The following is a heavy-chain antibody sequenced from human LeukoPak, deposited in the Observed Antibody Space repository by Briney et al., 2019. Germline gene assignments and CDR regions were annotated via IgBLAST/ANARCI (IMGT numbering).Heavy chain of an antibody. CDR3: ARGPPAVAGPRG. J-gene: IGHJ4*02. CDR1: GFTVSSNY. Sequence: GSLRLSCAASGFTVSSNYMSWVRQAPGKGLEWVSVIYSGGSTYYADSVKGRFTISRDNSKNTLYLQMNSLRAEDTAVYYCARGPPAVAGPRGWGQGTLVTVSS. D-gene: IGHD6-19*01. CDR2: IYSGGST. V-gene: IGHV3-53*01.